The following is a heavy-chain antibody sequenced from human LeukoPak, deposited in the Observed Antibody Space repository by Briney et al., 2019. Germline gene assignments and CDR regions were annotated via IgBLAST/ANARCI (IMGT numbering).Heavy chain of an antibody. V-gene: IGHV3-30*03. D-gene: IGHD6-6*01. CDR2: ISYDGSNQ. J-gene: IGHJ4*02. Sequence: PGRSLRLSCAASGFTFSNYGMHWVRQAPGKGLEWVTVISYDGSNQYYAESVKGRFTISRDNSKNTLYLEMNSLRGEDTAVYYCATMYYSSTWFDYWGRGTLVTVSS. CDR3: ATMYYSSTWFDY. CDR1: GFTFSNYG.